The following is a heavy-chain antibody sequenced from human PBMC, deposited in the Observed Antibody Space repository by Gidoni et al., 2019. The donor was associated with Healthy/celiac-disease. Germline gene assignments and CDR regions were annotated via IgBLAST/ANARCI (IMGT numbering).Heavy chain of an antibody. CDR2: ISYDGSNK. CDR3: AKDSVVYAKRDWYFDL. V-gene: IGHV3-30*18. D-gene: IGHD2-8*02. Sequence: QVQLVESGGGVVQPGRSLRLSCAASGFTFSSYGMHWVRQAPGKGLEWVAVISYDGSNKYYADSVKGRFTISRDNSKNTLYLQMNSLRAEDTAVYYCAKDSVVYAKRDWYFDLWGRGTLVTVSS. CDR1: GFTFSSYG. J-gene: IGHJ2*01.